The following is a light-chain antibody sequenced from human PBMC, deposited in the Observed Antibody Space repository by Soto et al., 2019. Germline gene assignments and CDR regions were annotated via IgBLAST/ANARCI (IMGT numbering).Light chain of an antibody. CDR2: GAS. CDR3: QQYGSSRFT. Sequence: EIVLTQSPGTLSLSPGERATLSCRASQSVSSNYLAWYQQKPGQAPRLLIYGASSRATGIPDRFSGSGSGTDFTLTISRLEPEDFAVYYFQQYGSSRFTFGPGTKVDIK. CDR1: QSVSSNY. J-gene: IGKJ3*01. V-gene: IGKV3-20*01.